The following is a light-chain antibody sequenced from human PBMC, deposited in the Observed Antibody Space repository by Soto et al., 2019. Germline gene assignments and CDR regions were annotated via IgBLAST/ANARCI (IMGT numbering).Light chain of an antibody. V-gene: IGLV1-47*01. CDR2: NNN. CDR3: PACYDSLIAVV. CDR1: SSNIGTNS. Sequence: QSVLTQPPSASGTPGQRVTISCSGSSSNIGTNSVYWYQQLPGTAPKLLIYNNNQRPSGVPDRFSGSKSDTSASLAISGLRSEDESDYHCPACYDSLIAVVFGGGTKLTVL. J-gene: IGLJ2*01.